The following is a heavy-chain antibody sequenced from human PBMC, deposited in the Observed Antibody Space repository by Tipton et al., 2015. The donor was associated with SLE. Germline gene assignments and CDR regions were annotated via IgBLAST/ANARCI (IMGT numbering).Heavy chain of an antibody. V-gene: IGHV4-38-2*02. J-gene: IGHJ4*02. CDR3: ARAGGGDSGWYGY. Sequence: LRLSCTASGFTFGDYAMSWVRQAPGKGLEWIGSIYHSGSTYYNPSLKSRVTISVDTSKNQFSLKLNSVTAADTAVYYCARAGGGDSGWYGYWGQGTLVTVSS. CDR2: IYHSGST. CDR1: GFTFGDYA. D-gene: IGHD6-19*01.